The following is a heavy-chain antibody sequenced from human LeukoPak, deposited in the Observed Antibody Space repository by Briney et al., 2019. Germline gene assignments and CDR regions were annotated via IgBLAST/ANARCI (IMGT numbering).Heavy chain of an antibody. Sequence: PGGSLRLSCAASGFTFSSYWMSWVRQAPGKGLEWVANIKQDGSEKYYVDSVKGRFTISRDNAKNSLYLQMNSLRAEDTAVYYRARDLHVATPRGRWFGELAANAFDIWGQGTMVTVSS. CDR3: ARDLHVATPRGRWFGELAANAFDI. V-gene: IGHV3-7*01. CDR2: IKQDGSEK. CDR1: GFTFSSYW. J-gene: IGHJ3*02. D-gene: IGHD3-10*01.